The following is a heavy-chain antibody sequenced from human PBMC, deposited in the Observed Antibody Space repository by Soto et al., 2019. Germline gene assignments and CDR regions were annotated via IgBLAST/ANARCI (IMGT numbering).Heavy chain of an antibody. J-gene: IGHJ5*02. CDR1: GFTFNSHW. Sequence: EMQLVESGGGLVQPGGSLRLACLASGFTFNSHWMGWFRQSPGKGLVWVANIDRDGRDKYYVDYVKGRFTLSRDNAKNSVFLQMHSLRVEDTAMYYCARHAYFTFDHWGLGTLVTVSS. CDR3: ARHAYFTFDH. V-gene: IGHV3-7*04. CDR2: IDRDGRDK. D-gene: IGHD3-10*01.